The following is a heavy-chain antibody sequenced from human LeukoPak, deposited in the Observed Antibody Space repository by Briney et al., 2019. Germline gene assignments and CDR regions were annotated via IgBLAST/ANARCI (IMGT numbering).Heavy chain of an antibody. CDR3: ARGLYYYDSSGYVDY. D-gene: IGHD3-22*01. J-gene: IGHJ4*02. CDR1: GFTFSSYW. Sequence: GGSLRLSRAASGFTFSSYWMSWVRQAPGKGLEWVANIKQDGSEKYYVDSVKGRFTISRDNAKNSLYLQMNSLRAEDTAVYYCARGLYYYDSSGYVDYWGQGTLVTVSS. CDR2: IKQDGSEK. V-gene: IGHV3-7*03.